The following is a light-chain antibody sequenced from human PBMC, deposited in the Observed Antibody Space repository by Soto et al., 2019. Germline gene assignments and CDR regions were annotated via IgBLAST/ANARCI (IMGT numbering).Light chain of an antibody. CDR1: QSVSSSY. CDR3: QQYGSSPWT. J-gene: IGKJ1*01. CDR2: GAS. V-gene: IGKV3-20*01. Sequence: EIVLTQSPGTLSLSPGERATLSCRASQSVSSSYLAWYQQKSGQAPRLLIYGASSSATGIPYRFSGSGSGTDFTRTISRLEPEDFAVHYCQQYGSSPWTFGQGTKVEIK.